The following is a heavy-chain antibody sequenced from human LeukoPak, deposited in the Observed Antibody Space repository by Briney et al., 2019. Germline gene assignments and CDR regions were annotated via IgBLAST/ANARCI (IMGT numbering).Heavy chain of an antibody. J-gene: IGHJ4*02. D-gene: IGHD4-11*01. CDR3: ARRTVTTSYFDY. V-gene: IGHV4-38-2*01. CDR1: GYSISSGYY. CDR2: IYHSGST. Sequence: PSETLSLTCAVSGYSISSGYYWGWIRQPPGKGLEWIGNIYHSGSTYYNPSLKSRVTTSVDTSKNQFSLKLSSVTAADTAVYYCARRTVTTSYFDYWGQGTLVTVSS.